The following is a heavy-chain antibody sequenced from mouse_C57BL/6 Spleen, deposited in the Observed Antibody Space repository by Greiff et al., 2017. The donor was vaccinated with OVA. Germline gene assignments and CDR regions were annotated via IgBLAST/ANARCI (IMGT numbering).Heavy chain of an antibody. CDR2: IHPNSGST. J-gene: IGHJ2*01. CDR1: GYTFTSYW. CDR3: ARVGITTVADY. Sequence: QVQLQQPGAELVKPGASVKLSCKASGYTFTSYWMHWVKQRPGQGLEWIGMIHPNSGSTNYNEKFKSKATLTVDKSSSTAYMQLSSLTSEDSAVYYCARVGITTVADYWGQGTTLTVSS. D-gene: IGHD1-1*01. V-gene: IGHV1-64*01.